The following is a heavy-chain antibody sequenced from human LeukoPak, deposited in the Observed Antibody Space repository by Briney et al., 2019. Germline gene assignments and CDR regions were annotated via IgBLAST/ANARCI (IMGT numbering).Heavy chain of an antibody. CDR3: ARLRGPNCSGGSCYDY. Sequence: ASVKVSCKASGYTFTSYGISWVRQAPGQGLEWMGWINTNTGNPTYAQGFTGRFVFSLDTSVSTAYLQISNLKAEDTAVYYCARLRGPNCSGGSCYDYWGQGTLVTVSS. CDR1: GYTFTSYG. CDR2: INTNTGNP. J-gene: IGHJ4*02. V-gene: IGHV7-4-1*02. D-gene: IGHD2-15*01.